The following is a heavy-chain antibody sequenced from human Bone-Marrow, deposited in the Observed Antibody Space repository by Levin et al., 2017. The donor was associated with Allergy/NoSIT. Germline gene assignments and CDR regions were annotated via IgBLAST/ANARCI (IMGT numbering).Heavy chain of an antibody. D-gene: IGHD3-10*01. CDR3: ASSTWFGELWWFDP. V-gene: IGHV4-30-4*01. J-gene: IGHJ5*02. CDR1: GGSISSGDYY. Sequence: SETLSLTCTVSGGSISSGDYYWSWIRQPPGKGLEWIGYIYYSGSTYYNPSLKSRVTISVDTSKNQFSLKLSSVTAADTAVYYCASSTWFGELWWFDPWGQGTLVTVSS. CDR2: IYYSGST.